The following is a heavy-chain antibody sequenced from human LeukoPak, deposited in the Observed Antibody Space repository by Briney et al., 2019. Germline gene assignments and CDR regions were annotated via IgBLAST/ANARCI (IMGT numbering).Heavy chain of an antibody. CDR3: ARAYYYDSSGYFGELDY. D-gene: IGHD3-22*01. CDR2: INPNSGGT. Sequence: ASVKVSCKASGYTFTGYYMHWVRQAPGQGLEWMGRINPNSGGTNYAQKFQGRVTMTRDTSIGTAYMELSRLRSDDTAVYYCARAYYYDSSGYFGELDYWGQGTLVTVSS. J-gene: IGHJ4*02. CDR1: GYTFTGYY. V-gene: IGHV1-2*06.